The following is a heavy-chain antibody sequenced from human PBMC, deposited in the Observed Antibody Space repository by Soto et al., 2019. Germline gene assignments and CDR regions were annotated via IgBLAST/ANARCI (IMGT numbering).Heavy chain of an antibody. J-gene: IGHJ5*02. CDR3: ARSFPNFGEVLNWFDP. CDR2: ISAYNGNT. CDR1: GYTFTSYG. D-gene: IGHD3-3*01. V-gene: IGHV1-18*01. Sequence: ASVKVSCKASGYTFTSYGISWVRQAPGQGLEWMGWISAYNGNTNYAQKLQGRVTMTTDTSTSTAYMELRSLRSDDTAVYYCARSFPNFGEVLNWFDPWGQGTLVIVSS.